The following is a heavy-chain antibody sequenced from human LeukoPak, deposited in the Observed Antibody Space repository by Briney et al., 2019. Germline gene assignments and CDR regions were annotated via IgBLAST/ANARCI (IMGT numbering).Heavy chain of an antibody. CDR3: ARHRNSGSLPDYFDY. V-gene: IGHV4-59*08. D-gene: IGHD1-26*01. CDR2: IYYSGST. CDR1: GGSISSYY. J-gene: IGHJ4*02. Sequence: SETLSLTCTVSGGSISSYYWSWIRQPPGKGLEWIGYIYYSGSTNYSPSLKSRVTISVDTSKNQFSLKLSSVTAADTAVYYCARHRNSGSLPDYFDYWGQGTLVTVSS.